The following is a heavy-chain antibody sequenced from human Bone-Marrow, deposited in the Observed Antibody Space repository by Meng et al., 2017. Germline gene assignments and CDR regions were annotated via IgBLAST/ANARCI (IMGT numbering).Heavy chain of an antibody. CDR2: IKQDGSEK. Sequence: GESLKISCAASGFTFSSYWMSWVRQAPGKGLEWVANIKQDGSEKYYVDSVKGRFTISRDTAKNSLYLQMNSLRAEDTAVYYCARQIVLRKWGMDVWGQGTTVTVSS. V-gene: IGHV3-7*01. CDR3: ARQIVLRKWGMDV. J-gene: IGHJ6*02. D-gene: IGHD6-6*01. CDR1: GFTFSSYW.